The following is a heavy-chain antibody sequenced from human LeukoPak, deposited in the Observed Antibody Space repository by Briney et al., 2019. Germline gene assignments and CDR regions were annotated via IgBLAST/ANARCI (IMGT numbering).Heavy chain of an antibody. D-gene: IGHD2-2*02. CDR3: ARKIPSYCSSTSCYTYFDY. CDR2: INAGNGNT. J-gene: IGHJ4*02. CDR1: GYTFTDYF. V-gene: IGHV1/OR15-3*01. Sequence: ASVKVSCKASGYTFTDYFMNWMRQAPGQRLEWMGWINAGNGNTKYSQKLQGRVTMTTDTSTSTAYMELRSLRSDDTAVYYCARKIPSYCSSTSCYTYFDYWGQGTLVTVSS.